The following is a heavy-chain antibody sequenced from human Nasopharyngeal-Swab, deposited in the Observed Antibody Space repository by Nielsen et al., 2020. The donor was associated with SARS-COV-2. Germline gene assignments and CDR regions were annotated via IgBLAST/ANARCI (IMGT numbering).Heavy chain of an antibody. D-gene: IGHD3-10*01. CDR1: GGSITSYY. CDR2: IYYSGST. V-gene: IGHV4-59*01. CDR3: ARELDGSGSYGMDV. J-gene: IGHJ6*02. Sequence: SETLSLTCIVSGGSITSYYWSWIRQPPGKGLEWIGYIYYSGSTNYNPSLKSRVTISVDTSKNQFSLKLSSVAAADTAVYYCARELDGSGSYGMDVWGQGTTVTVSS.